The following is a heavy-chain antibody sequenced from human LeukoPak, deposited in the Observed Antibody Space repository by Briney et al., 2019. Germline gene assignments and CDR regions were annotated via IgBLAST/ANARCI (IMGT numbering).Heavy chain of an antibody. Sequence: PSETLSLTCAAYGGSFSGYYWSWIRQPPGKGLEWTGEINHSGSTNYNPSLKSRVTISVDTSKNQFSLKLSSVTAADTAVYFCARSIRGYSSGWYYFDYWGQGTLVTVSS. CDR1: GGSFSGYY. CDR2: INHSGST. V-gene: IGHV4-34*01. J-gene: IGHJ4*02. D-gene: IGHD6-19*01. CDR3: ARSIRGYSSGWYYFDY.